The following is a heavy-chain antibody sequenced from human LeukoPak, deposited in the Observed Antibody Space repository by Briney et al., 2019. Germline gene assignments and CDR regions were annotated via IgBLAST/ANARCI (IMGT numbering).Heavy chain of an antibody. CDR1: GFTFSSYE. CDR2: ISSSGSTI. V-gene: IGHV3-48*03. CDR3: ARDLVVRGVIRTYYYGMDV. J-gene: IGHJ6*02. D-gene: IGHD3-10*01. Sequence: GGSLRLSCAASGFTFSSYEMNWVRQAPGKGLEWVSYISSSGSTIYYADSVKGRFTISRDNAKNSLYLQMNSLRAEDTAVYYCARDLVVRGVIRTYYYGMDVWGQGTTVTVSS.